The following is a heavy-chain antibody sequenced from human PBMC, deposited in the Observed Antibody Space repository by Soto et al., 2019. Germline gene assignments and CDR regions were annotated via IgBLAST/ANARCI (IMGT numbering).Heavy chain of an antibody. CDR2: ICHSGST. J-gene: IGHJ5*02. Sequence: SETLSLTCTVSGGSISSGGYYWSWIRQHPGKGLEWIGEICHSGSTIYNPSLKSRVTISIDTSKNQFSLNLSSVTAADTAVYYCATGTDHLRWFDPWGQGTLVTSPQ. CDR3: ATGTDHLRWFDP. D-gene: IGHD1-7*01. V-gene: IGHV4-39*01. CDR1: GGSISSGGYY.